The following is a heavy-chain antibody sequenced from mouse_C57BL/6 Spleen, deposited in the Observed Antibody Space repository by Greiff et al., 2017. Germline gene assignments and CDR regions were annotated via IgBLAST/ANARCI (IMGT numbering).Heavy chain of an antibody. CDR2: IYPGNGDT. D-gene: IGHD2-4*01. Sequence: QVQLQQSGAELVKPGASVKISCKASGYAFSSYWMNWVKQRPGKGLEWIGQIYPGNGDTNYNGKFKGKDTLPADKSSSTAYMQLSSLTSEDSAVYFGARKDYGGYWYFDVWGTGTTVTVSS. CDR3: ARKDYGGYWYFDV. J-gene: IGHJ1*03. CDR1: GYAFSSYW. V-gene: IGHV1-80*01.